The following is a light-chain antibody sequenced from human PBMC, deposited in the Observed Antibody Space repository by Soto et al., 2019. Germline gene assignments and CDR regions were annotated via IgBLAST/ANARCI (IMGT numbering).Light chain of an antibody. CDR1: ESVSSN. CDR2: SAS. CDR3: QQYNKWPFT. Sequence: EIVMTQSPATLSVSQGERTTLSCRASESVSSNLAWYQQKPGQAPRLLIYSASARATGIPARFSGSGSGTEFTLTISSLQSEDFAVSYCQQYNKWPFTFGGGTKVEIK. V-gene: IGKV3-15*01. J-gene: IGKJ4*01.